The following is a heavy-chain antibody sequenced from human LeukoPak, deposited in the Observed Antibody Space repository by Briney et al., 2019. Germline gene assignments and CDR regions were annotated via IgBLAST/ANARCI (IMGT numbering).Heavy chain of an antibody. CDR2: ISSSSSYI. D-gene: IGHD6-13*01. CDR3: ARVRIAAAGRPYDY. J-gene: IGHJ4*02. Sequence: GGSLRLSCAASGFTFSSYSMNWVRQAPGKGLEWVSSISSSSSYIYYADSVKGRFTISRDDAKNSLYLQMNSLRAEDTAVYYCARVRIAAAGRPYDYWGQGTLVTVSS. V-gene: IGHV3-21*01. CDR1: GFTFSSYS.